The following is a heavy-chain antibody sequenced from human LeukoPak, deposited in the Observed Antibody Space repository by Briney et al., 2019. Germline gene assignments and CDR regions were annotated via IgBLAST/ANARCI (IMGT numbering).Heavy chain of an antibody. CDR1: GFTFSSYS. Sequence: PGGSLRLSCAASGFTFSSYSMNWVRQAPGKGLEWVSYISSSGSTIYYADSVKGRFTISRDNAKNSLYLQMNSLRAEDTAVYYCARDLGASYDFWSGYYNWGQGTLVTVSS. V-gene: IGHV3-48*01. J-gene: IGHJ4*02. D-gene: IGHD3-3*01. CDR3: ARDLGASYDFWSGYYN. CDR2: ISSSGSTI.